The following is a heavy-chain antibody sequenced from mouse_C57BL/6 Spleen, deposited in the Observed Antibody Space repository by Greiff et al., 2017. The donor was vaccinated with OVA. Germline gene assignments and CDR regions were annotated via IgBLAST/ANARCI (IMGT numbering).Heavy chain of an antibody. D-gene: IGHD2-5*01. CDR1: GYTFTEYT. CDR3: ARHENAYYSNSYAMDY. J-gene: IGHJ4*01. Sequence: QVQLQQSGAELVKPGASVKLSCKASGYTFTEYTIHWVKQRPGQGLEWIGWFYPGSGSIKYNEKFKDKATLTADKSSSTVYMELSRMTSEDSAVYFGARHENAYYSNSYAMDYRGQGTSVTVSS. CDR2: FYPGSGSI. V-gene: IGHV1-62-2*01.